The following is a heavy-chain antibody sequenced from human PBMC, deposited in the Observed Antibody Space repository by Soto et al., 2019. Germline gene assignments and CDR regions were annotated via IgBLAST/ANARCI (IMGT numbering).Heavy chain of an antibody. CDR1: GGSISSGGSY. CDR3: ASGHCITSSWAYFDL. J-gene: IGHJ2*01. CDR2: IYYSGTT. Sequence: QVQLQESGPGLVKPSQTLSLTCTVSGGSISSGGSYWSWIRQSPGKGLEWIGYIYYSGTTYYNPSFTGRVSISLATSKTQFSLKVSTVTAADTAIYYCASGHCITSSWAYFDLWGRGTLVTVSS. V-gene: IGHV4-31*03. D-gene: IGHD2-2*01.